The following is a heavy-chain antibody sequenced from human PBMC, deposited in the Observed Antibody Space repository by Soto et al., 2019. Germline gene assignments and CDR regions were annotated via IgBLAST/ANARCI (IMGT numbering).Heavy chain of an antibody. J-gene: IGHJ4*02. CDR1: GLTFSNYW. CDR3: ARDRGSGRY. D-gene: IGHD2-8*02. CDR2: INQAGNKK. V-gene: IGHV3-7*05. Sequence: EVQLVESGGDLVQPGGSLRLSCVTSGLTFSNYWLSWVRQAPGKGLEWVANINQAGNKKYYVDSVKGRFTIYRDNAKNSLYLQMNSRKAEDTAVYYCARDRGSGRYWGQGTLVTVSS.